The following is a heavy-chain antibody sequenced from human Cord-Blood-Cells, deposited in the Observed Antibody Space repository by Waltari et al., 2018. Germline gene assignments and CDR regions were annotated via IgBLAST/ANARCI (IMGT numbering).Heavy chain of an antibody. J-gene: IGHJ4*02. Sequence: QLQLQESGPGLVKPSETLSLTCTVSGGSISSSSYYWGWIRQPPGKGLEWIGSIYYSGSTYYSPSLKSRVTISVDTSKNQFSLKLSSVTAADTAVYYCARQEYCGGDCYYDYWGQGTLVTVSS. CDR2: IYYSGST. V-gene: IGHV4-39*07. D-gene: IGHD2-21*02. CDR3: ARQEYCGGDCYYDY. CDR1: GGSISSSSYY.